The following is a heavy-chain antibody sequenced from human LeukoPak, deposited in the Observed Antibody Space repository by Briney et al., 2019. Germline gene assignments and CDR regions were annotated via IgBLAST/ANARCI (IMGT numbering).Heavy chain of an antibody. CDR3: ARDLVGGLWFGDLGCFDY. V-gene: IGHV3-30-3*01. Sequence: GGSLRLSCAASGFTFSSYAMHWVRQAPGKGLEWVAVISYDGSNKYYADSVKGRFTISRDNSKNTLYLQMNSLRAEDTAVYYCARDLVGGLWFGDLGCFDYWGQGTLVTVSS. D-gene: IGHD3-10*01. CDR1: GFTFSSYA. J-gene: IGHJ4*02. CDR2: ISYDGSNK.